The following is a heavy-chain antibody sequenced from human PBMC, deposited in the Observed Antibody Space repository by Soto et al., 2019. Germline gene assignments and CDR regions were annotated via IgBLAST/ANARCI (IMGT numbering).Heavy chain of an antibody. D-gene: IGHD2-21*02. CDR1: GDSISNVNYY. J-gene: IGHJ6*02. CDR2: IYYNGRT. CDR3: ARAYCGGDCSSYNFYFLDV. Sequence: QAQLQESGPGLVKPSQTLSVTCTVSGDSISNVNYYWSWIRQPPGKALEWIGHIYYNGRTYYGPSLNSRVSMSVDTAKSQVSLKLRSVTAADTAVYFCARAYCGGDCSSYNFYFLDVWGQGTTVTVSS. V-gene: IGHV4-30-4*01.